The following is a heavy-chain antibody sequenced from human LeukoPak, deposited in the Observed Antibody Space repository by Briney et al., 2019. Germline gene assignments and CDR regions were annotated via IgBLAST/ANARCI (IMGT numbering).Heavy chain of an antibody. J-gene: IGHJ3*02. CDR3: ARLPVLITFGPINAFDI. Sequence: SETLSLTCTVSGGSISSNSYYWGWIRQPPGKGLEWIGSIYYSGSTNYNPSLKSRVTISVDTSKNQFSLKLSSVTAADTAVYYCARLPVLITFGPINAFDIWGQGTMVTVSS. D-gene: IGHD3-16*01. CDR2: IYYSGST. V-gene: IGHV4-39*07. CDR1: GGSISSNSYY.